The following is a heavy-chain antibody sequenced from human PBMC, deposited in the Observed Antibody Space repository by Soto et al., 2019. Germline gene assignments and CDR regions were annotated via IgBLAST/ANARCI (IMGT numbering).Heavy chain of an antibody. D-gene: IGHD5-12*01. J-gene: IGHJ5*02. CDR1: GDSVSSNTAS. CDR3: AKGDNLGPKTGYAFDP. CDR2: TYFRSKWYN. Sequence: SQTLSLTCAISGDSVSSNTASWNWIRQSPSRGLEWLGRTYFRSKWYNDYAVSVKSRIIINPDTSNDQFSLQLNSVTPEDTAVYFCAKGDNLGPKTGYAFDPWGQGIMVTVSS. V-gene: IGHV6-1*01.